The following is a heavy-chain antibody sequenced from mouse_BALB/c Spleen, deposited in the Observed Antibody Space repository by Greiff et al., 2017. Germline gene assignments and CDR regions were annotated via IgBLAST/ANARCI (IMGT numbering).Heavy chain of an antibody. Sequence: VKLQQPGAELVKPGASVKLSCKASGYTFTSYYMYWVKQRPGQGLEWIGGINPSNGGTNFNEKFKSKATLTVDKSSSTAYMQLSSLTSEDSAVYYCTREGLLGFAYWGQGTLVTVSA. J-gene: IGHJ3*01. CDR1: GYTFTSYY. CDR3: TREGLLGFAY. V-gene: IGHV1S81*02. D-gene: IGHD1-1*01. CDR2: INPSNGGT.